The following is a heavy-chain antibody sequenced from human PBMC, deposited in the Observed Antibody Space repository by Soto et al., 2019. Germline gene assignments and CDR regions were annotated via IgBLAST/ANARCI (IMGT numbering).Heavy chain of an antibody. V-gene: IGHV3-30*14. CDR1: GVTFRGYA. CDR3: ARAYQLTYYFDD. J-gene: IGHJ4*02. Sequence: GGSLRLSCAGSGVTFRGYAVHWVRQTPGKGLEWVTVISDDGSKTYYADSVKGRFSVSRDDSTNMVFLQMSSLRPEDTAVYHCARAYQLTYYFDDWGQGTPVTVYS. CDR2: ISDDGSKT. D-gene: IGHD3-9*01.